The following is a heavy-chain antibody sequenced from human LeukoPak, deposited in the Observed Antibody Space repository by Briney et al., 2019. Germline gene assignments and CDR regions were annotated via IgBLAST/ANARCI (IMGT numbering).Heavy chain of an antibody. CDR1: GFTFSSYA. V-gene: IGHV3-23*01. D-gene: IGHD3-16*01. CDR3: ASRSALGAFDI. CDR2: ISGSGGST. Sequence: PGGSLRLSCAASGFTFSSYAMTWVRQAPGKGLEWVAGISGSGGSTYYADSVKGRFTISRDNAKNSLYLQMNSLRAEDTAVYYCASRSALGAFDIWGQGTMVTVSS. J-gene: IGHJ3*02.